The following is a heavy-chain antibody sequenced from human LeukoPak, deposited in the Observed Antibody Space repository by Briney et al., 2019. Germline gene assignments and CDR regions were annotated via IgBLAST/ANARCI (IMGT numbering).Heavy chain of an antibody. Sequence: PGGSLRLSCAASGLTFTRYSMSWVRQAPGKGLEWVSSISNSSGYIYYADSVMGRFTISRDNAKNSLYPQMNSLRPEDTAVYYCASSDYVWGKPFYFDYWGQGTLVTVSS. V-gene: IGHV3-21*01. CDR2: ISNSSGYI. J-gene: IGHJ4*02. CDR3: ASSDYVWGKPFYFDY. CDR1: GLTFTRYS. D-gene: IGHD3-16*01.